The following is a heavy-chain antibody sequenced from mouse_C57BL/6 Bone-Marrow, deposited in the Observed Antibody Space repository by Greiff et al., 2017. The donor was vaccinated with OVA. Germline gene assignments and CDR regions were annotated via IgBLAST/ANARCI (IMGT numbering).Heavy chain of an antibody. CDR3: ARPYYDYDDYFDY. J-gene: IGHJ2*01. D-gene: IGHD2-4*01. CDR1: GYTFTDYY. Sequence: EVQLQQSGPELVKPGASVKISCKASGYTFTDYYLNWVKQSHGKSLEWIGDINPNNGGTSYNQKFKGKATLTVDKSSSTAYMELRSLTSEDSAVDYCARPYYDYDDYFDYWGQGTTLTVSS. V-gene: IGHV1-26*01. CDR2: INPNNGGT.